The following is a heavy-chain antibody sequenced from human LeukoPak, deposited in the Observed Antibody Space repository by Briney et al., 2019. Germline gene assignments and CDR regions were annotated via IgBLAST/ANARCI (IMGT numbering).Heavy chain of an antibody. J-gene: IGHJ4*02. CDR1: GFTVSSNY. Sequence: PGGSLRLSCAAPGFTVSSNYMSWVRQAPGKGLEWVSVIYSGGSTYYADSVKGRFTISRDNTKNTLYLQMNSLRAEDTAVYYCAREDDSSGSPCGYWGQGTLVTVSS. CDR3: AREDDSSGSPCGY. V-gene: IGHV3-53*01. D-gene: IGHD3-22*01. CDR2: IYSGGST.